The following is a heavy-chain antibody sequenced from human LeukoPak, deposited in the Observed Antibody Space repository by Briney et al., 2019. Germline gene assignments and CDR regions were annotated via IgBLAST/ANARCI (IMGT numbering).Heavy chain of an antibody. J-gene: IGHJ4*02. CDR1: GFTFSTYS. D-gene: IGHD6-19*01. CDR3: AKCSSGWLFDY. V-gene: IGHV3-21*04. Sequence: PGGSLRLSCAASGFTFSTYSMNWVRQAPGKGLEWVSSISSSRSYIYYADSVKGRFTISRDNSKNTLYLQMNSLRADDTAVYYCAKCSSGWLFDYWGQGTLVTVSS. CDR2: ISSSRSYI.